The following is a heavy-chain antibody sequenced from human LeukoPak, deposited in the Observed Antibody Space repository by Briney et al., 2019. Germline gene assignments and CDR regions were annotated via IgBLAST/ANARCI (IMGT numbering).Heavy chain of an antibody. V-gene: IGHV1-3*01. J-gene: IGHJ4*02. CDR1: GYTFTSYA. Sequence: ASVKISCKASGYTFTSYAMHWVRQAPGQRLEWMGWINACNGNTKYSQKFQGRVTMTRDTSTSTAYMELSSLRSEDTAVYYCATARDYGDYGGERTLPTLPS. CDR3: ATARDYGDY. CDR2: INACNGNT. D-gene: IGHD4/OR15-4a*01.